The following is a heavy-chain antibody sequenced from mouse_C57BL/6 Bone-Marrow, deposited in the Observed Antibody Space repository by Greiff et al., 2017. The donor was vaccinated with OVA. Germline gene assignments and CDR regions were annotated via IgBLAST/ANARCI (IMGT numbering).Heavy chain of an antibody. J-gene: IGHJ4*01. V-gene: IGHV1-54*01. CDR1: GYAFTNYL. Sequence: QVQLKQSGAELVRPGTSVKVSCKASGYAFTNYLIEWVKQRPGQGLEWIGVINPGSGGTNYNEKFKGKATLTADKSSSTAYMQLSSLTSEDSAVYFCAKDSYSPYAMDYWGQGTSVTVSS. D-gene: IGHD2-12*01. CDR2: INPGSGGT. CDR3: AKDSYSPYAMDY.